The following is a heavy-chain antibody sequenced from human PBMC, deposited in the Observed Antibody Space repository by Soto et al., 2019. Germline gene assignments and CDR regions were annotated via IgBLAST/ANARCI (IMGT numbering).Heavy chain of an antibody. J-gene: IGHJ5*02. CDR2: INAGNGNT. V-gene: IGHV1-3*01. CDR3: EREPGGVPAPTTHWFDP. CDR1: GYTFTSYA. Sequence: ASVKVSCKASGYTFTSYAMHWVRQAPGQRLEWMGWINAGNGNTKYSQKFQGRVTITRDTSASTAYMELSSLRSEDTAAYYCEREPGGVPAPTTHWFDPWGQGNLVTVS. D-gene: IGHD2-2*01.